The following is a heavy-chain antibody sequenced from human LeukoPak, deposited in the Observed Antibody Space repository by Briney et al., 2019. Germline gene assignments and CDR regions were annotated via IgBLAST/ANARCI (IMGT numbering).Heavy chain of an antibody. CDR1: GGTFSSYA. D-gene: IGHD3-22*01. Sequence: ASVKVSCKASGGTFSSYAISWVRQAPGQGLEWMGRIIPILGIANYAQKFQGRVTITADKSTSTAYMELSSLRSEDTAVYYCARVYYDSSGYYYGVWYFDYWGQGTLVTVSS. CDR3: ARVYYDSSGYYYGVWYFDY. CDR2: IIPILGIA. J-gene: IGHJ4*02. V-gene: IGHV1-69*04.